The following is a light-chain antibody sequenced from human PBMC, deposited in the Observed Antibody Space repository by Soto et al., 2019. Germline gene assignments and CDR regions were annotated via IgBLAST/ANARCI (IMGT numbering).Light chain of an antibody. V-gene: IGKV1-9*01. CDR2: AAS. CDR1: QGINRF. Sequence: DIQLTQSPSFLSASVGDRVTITCRASQGINRFLAWYQQKPGKAPKLLIYAASTLQSGVPSRFSGSGSGTEFTLTISSLQPGDFATYYCQQLKSNLITFGQGTKVDI. CDR3: QQLKSNLIT. J-gene: IGKJ1*01.